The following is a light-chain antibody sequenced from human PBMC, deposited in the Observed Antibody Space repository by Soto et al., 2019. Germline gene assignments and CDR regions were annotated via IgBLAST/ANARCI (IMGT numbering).Light chain of an antibody. V-gene: IGLV2-14*03. J-gene: IGLJ2*01. Sequence: QSALTQPASVSGSPGQSITISCSGTGSDVGGYKYVSWYQRHPGKAPTLIIYDVTNRPSGVSDRFSGSKSGNTASLTISALQAEYEADYYCSSYTSSATRVVFGGGTKLTVL. CDR1: GSDVGGYKY. CDR3: SSYTSSATRVV. CDR2: DVT.